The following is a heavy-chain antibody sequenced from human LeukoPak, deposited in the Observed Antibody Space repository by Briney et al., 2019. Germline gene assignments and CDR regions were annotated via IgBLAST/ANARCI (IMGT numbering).Heavy chain of an antibody. CDR2: ISGSGGST. Sequence: PGGSLRLSCAASGFTFSSYAMSWVRQAPGKGLEWVSAISGSGGSTYYADSVKGRFTISRDNSKNTLYLQMNSLRAEDTAVYYCAKSLWFGESVPYHYYYYGMDVWGQGTTVTVSS. CDR3: AKSLWFGESVPYHYYYYGMDV. CDR1: GFTFSSYA. J-gene: IGHJ6*02. D-gene: IGHD3-10*01. V-gene: IGHV3-23*01.